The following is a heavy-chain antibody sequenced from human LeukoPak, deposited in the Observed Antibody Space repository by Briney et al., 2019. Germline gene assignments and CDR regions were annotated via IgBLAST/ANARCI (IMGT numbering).Heavy chain of an antibody. D-gene: IGHD6-13*01. CDR1: GFTFSSYA. Sequence: GGSLRLSCAASGFTFSSYAMSWVRQAPGKGLEWVSVISGSGSSTNYADSVKGRFTISRDNSKNMVYLQMNSLRVEDTAVYFCAKDGRSSSTWYFYYWGQGTLVTVSS. J-gene: IGHJ4*02. CDR2: ISGSGSST. CDR3: AKDGRSSSTWYFYY. V-gene: IGHV3-23*01.